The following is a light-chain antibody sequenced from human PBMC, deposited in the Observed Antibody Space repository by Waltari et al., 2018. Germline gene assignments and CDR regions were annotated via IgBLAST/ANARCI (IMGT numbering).Light chain of an antibody. CDR2: YAS. Sequence: EIVLTQSPDFQSVTPKEPVTIICRASQNIGSSLHWYQQKPGQSPRLLIKYASQSFSGVPSRFSGSGSGTVFTLTIASLQPNDFATYYCQQYNNYLTFGPGTKVDI. J-gene: IGKJ3*01. CDR3: QQYNNYLT. CDR1: QNIGSS. V-gene: IGKV6-21*01.